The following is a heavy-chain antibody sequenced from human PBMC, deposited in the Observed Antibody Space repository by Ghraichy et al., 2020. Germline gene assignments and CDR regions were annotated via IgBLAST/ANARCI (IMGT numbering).Heavy chain of an antibody. CDR2: IYYSGST. J-gene: IGHJ2*01. CDR1: GGSISSSSYY. D-gene: IGHD4-23*01. CDR3: ARQGTTVVTYWYFDL. V-gene: IGHV4-39*01. Sequence: SETLSLTCTVSGGSISSSSYYWGWIRQPPGKGLEWIGSIYYSGSTYYNPSLKSRVTISVDTSKNQFSLKLSSVTAADTAVYYCARQGTTVVTYWYFDLWGRGTLVTVSS.